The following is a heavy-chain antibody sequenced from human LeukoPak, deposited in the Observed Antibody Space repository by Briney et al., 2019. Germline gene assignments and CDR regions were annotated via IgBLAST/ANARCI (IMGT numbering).Heavy chain of an antibody. CDR3: ARGYCTSSSCYNDY. Sequence: GGSLRLSCVTSGFTFSSYAFHWVRQAPGKGLEWVATMSFDVNNKYYADSVRGRFTISRDNSKNTLYLQMNSLEAEDTAVYSCARGYCTSSSCYNDYWGQGTLVTVSS. CDR1: GFTFSSYA. CDR2: MSFDVNNK. J-gene: IGHJ4*02. D-gene: IGHD2-2*02. V-gene: IGHV3-30*04.